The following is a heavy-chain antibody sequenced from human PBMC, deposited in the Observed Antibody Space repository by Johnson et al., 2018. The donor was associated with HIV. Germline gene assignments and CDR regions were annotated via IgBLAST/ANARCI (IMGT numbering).Heavy chain of an antibody. D-gene: IGHD6-13*01. CDR3: ARDLVRFCELIAAAGDDAFDI. V-gene: IGHV3-11*04. CDR1: GFTFSDYY. Sequence: QVQLVESGGGLVKPGGSLRLSCAASGFTFSDYYMSWIRQAPGKGLEWVSYISSSGSTIYYADSVKGRFTISRDNAKNSLYLQMNSLRAEDTAGYYCARDLVRFCELIAAAGDDAFDIWCQGTMVTVSS. CDR2: ISSSGSTI. J-gene: IGHJ3*02.